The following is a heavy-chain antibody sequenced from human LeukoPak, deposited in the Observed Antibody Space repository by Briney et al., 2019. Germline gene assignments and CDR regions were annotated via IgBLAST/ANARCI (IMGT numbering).Heavy chain of an antibody. D-gene: IGHD3-9*01. J-gene: IGHJ4*02. CDR1: GYSFTTNW. Sequence: GESLKISWKGSGYSFTTNWIGWVRQMPGKGLEWMGIIYPGDSDTIYSPSVQGQVTISADKSTSTAYLQWSSLKALDTAMYYCEKTLTNYLTDYWGQGTLVTVSS. CDR3: EKTLTNYLTDY. V-gene: IGHV5-51*01. CDR2: IYPGDSDT.